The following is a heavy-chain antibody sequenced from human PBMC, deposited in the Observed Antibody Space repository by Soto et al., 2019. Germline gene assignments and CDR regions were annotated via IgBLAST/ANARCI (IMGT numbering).Heavy chain of an antibody. V-gene: IGHV1-8*01. CDR1: GYTFTSYD. CDR3: ARHDDSSAYYYYGMDV. Sequence: GASVKVSCKASGYTFTSYDINCVRQATGQGLEWMGWMIPITANADYAQKFQGRVTMTANESTSTAYMELSSLRSEDTAVYYCARHDDSSAYYYYGMDVWGQGTTVTVSS. J-gene: IGHJ6*02. D-gene: IGHD3-22*01. CDR2: MIPITANA.